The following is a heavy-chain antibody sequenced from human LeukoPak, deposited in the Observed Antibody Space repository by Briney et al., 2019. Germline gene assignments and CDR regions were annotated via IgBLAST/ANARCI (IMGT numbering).Heavy chain of an antibody. V-gene: IGHV4-59*01. CDR3: ASTDFWSGYYAFDI. CDR1: GASISAYS. Sequence: WETLSLTCTVSGASISAYSGTWVRQPPGKGLEWIGYIYYTGGTKYNPSLKSRVTISVDTSNNQFSLKLNSVTAADTAIYYCASTDFWSGYYAFDIWGRGTMVTVSS. CDR2: IYYTGGT. D-gene: IGHD3-3*01. J-gene: IGHJ3*02.